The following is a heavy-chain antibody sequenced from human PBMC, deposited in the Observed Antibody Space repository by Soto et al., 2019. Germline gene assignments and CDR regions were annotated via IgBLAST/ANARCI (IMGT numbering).Heavy chain of an antibody. CDR1: GDSIISGGYY. CDR3: ARDDRGYDRVGN. CDR2: TYYSGTT. Sequence: QVQLQESGPGLVKPSQTLSLTCTVSGDSIISGGYYWGWIRQPPGKGLEWIGYTYYSGTTYYNPSLKSRVTISVDTSQNQFTLKVRSVTAADTAVYDCARDDRGYDRVGNWGQGTLVIDSS. D-gene: IGHD5-12*01. J-gene: IGHJ4*02. V-gene: IGHV4-30-4*01.